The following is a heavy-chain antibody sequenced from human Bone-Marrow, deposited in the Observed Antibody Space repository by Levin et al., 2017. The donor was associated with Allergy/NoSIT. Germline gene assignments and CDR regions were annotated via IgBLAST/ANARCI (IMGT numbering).Heavy chain of an antibody. V-gene: IGHV3-30*04. CDR2: ISYDGSNK. CDR1: GFTFSSYA. J-gene: IGHJ4*02. CDR3: ARNWGWGGDY. D-gene: IGHD7-27*01. Sequence: GGSLRLSCAASGFTFSSYAMHWVRQAPGKGLEWVAVISYDGSNKYYADSVKGRFTISRDNSKNTLYLQMNSLRAEDTAVYYCARNWGWGGDYWGQGTLVTVSS.